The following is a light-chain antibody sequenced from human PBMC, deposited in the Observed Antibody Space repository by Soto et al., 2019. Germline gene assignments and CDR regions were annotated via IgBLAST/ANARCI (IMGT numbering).Light chain of an antibody. CDR1: SSDVGSYNL. V-gene: IGLV2-23*01. Sequence: QSALTQPASVSGSPGQSITISCTGTSSDVGSYNLVAWYQQYSGSVPRLVIYEGNKRPSGVSSRFSGSNSDNKASLTISGLQAEDEADYFCCSYAGGSTHVVFGAGTKVTVL. J-gene: IGLJ2*01. CDR2: EGN. CDR3: CSYAGGSTHVV.